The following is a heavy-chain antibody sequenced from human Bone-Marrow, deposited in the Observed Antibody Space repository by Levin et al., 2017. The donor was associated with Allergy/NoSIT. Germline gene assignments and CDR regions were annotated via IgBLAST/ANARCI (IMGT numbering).Heavy chain of an antibody. CDR2: IYSSGRT. CDR1: GGSMSSTDNY. J-gene: IGHJ4*02. Sequence: PGGSLRLSCTVSGGSMSSTDNYWSWIRQPPGQGLEWIGTIYSSGRTSYNPSLRSRVTMSIDTSKSQFSLTLNSVTAADTAVYYCARFTSGTMFGYWGQGTLVTVSP. D-gene: IGHD1-1*01. V-gene: IGHV4-39*01. CDR3: ARFTSGTMFGY.